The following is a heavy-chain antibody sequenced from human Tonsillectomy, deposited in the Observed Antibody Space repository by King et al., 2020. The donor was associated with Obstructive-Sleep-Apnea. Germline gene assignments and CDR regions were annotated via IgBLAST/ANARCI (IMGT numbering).Heavy chain of an antibody. J-gene: IGHJ4*02. V-gene: IGHV3-30*04. D-gene: IGHD6-19*01. CDR1: GFTFSHYA. CDR2: ISYDGSNK. CDR3: ASVSPKAVAGVPWVYPPFDY. Sequence: QLVQSGGGVVQPGRSLRLSCAASGFTFSHYAMHWVRQAPGKGLEWVAVISYDGSNKYYADSVKGRFTISRDNSKNTLSMQMNSLRAEDTAVYYCASVSPKAVAGVPWVYPPFDYWGQGTLVTVSS.